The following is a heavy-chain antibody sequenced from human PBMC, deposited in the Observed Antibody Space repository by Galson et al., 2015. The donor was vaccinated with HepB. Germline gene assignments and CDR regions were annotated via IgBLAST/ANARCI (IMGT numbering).Heavy chain of an antibody. CDR3: AAGLRTVTTVIDF. CDR2: INAGNGNT. V-gene: IGHV1-3*01. Sequence: SVKVSCKASGYTFTSYAMHWVRQAPGQRLEWMGWINAGNGNTKYSQKFQGRVTITRDTSASTAYMELSSLRSEDTAVYYCAAGLRTVTTVIDFWGQGTLVTVSS. CDR1: GYTFTSYA. J-gene: IGHJ4*02. D-gene: IGHD4-11*01.